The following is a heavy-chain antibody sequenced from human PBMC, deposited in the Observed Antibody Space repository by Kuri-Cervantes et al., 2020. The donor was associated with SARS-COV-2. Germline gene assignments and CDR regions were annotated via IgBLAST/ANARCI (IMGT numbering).Heavy chain of an antibody. CDR1: GGTFSSYA. CDR2: IIPIFGTA. Sequence: SVKVSCKASGGTFSSYAISWVRQAPGQGLEWMGGIIPIFGTANYAQKFQGRVTITADESTSTAYMELSSLRSEDTAVYYCARNPHSLTSYYYYCMDVWGKGTTVTVSS. CDR3: ARNPHSLTSYYYYCMDV. V-gene: IGHV1-69*13. D-gene: IGHD4/OR15-4a*01. J-gene: IGHJ6*03.